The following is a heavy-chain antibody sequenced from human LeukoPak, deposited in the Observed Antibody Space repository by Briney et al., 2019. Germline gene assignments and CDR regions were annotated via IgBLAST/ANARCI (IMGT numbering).Heavy chain of an antibody. V-gene: IGHV4-30-2*01. CDR2: IFQSGGT. J-gene: IGHJ5*02. CDR3: ARVGSDWNDVRYNWFDP. D-gene: IGHD1-1*01. Sequence: SQTLSLTCAVSGGSISSGDYSWSWIRQPPGKGLEWIGYIFQSGGTYYNPSLKSRVTISVDRSKNQFSLKLSSVTAADTAVYYCARVGSDWNDVRYNWFDPWGQGTLVTVSS. CDR1: GGSISSGDYS.